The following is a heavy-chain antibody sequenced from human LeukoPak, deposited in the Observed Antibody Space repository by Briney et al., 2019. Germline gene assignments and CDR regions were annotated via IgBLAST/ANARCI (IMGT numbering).Heavy chain of an antibody. CDR3: ATVGYSGSYN. D-gene: IGHD1-26*01. J-gene: IGHJ4*02. Sequence: EASVKVSCKVSGYTLTELSMHWVRQAPGKGLEWMGGFDPEDGETIYAQKFQGRVTMTEDTSTDTANMELSSLRSEDTAVYYCATVGYSGSYNWGQGTLVTVSS. V-gene: IGHV1-24*01. CDR1: GYTLTELS. CDR2: FDPEDGET.